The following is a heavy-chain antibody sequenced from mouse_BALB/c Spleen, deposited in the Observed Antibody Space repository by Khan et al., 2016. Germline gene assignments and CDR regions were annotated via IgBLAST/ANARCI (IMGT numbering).Heavy chain of an antibody. Sequence: VQLKQSGAELVKPGASVKLSCTASGFNIKDTYMHWVKQRPEKGLEWIGKIDPANGNTKYDPNFQGKATITADTSSNTADQQLSSLTSEDTVVYYGASVYYDCWFAYWGQGTLVTVSA. D-gene: IGHD2-4*01. J-gene: IGHJ3*01. CDR3: ASVYYDCWFAY. V-gene: IGHV14-3*02. CDR2: IDPANGNT. CDR1: GFNIKDTY.